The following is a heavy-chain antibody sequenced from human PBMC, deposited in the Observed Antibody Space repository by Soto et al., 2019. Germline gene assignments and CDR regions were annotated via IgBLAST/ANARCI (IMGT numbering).Heavy chain of an antibody. CDR3: ARGGGLYWYFDL. Sequence: QVQLVQSGAEVKKPGASVKVSCKASGYTFTSYAMHWVRQAPGQRLEWMGWINAGNGNTKYSQKFQGRVTITRDTSASTDYMELSSLRSEDTAVYYCARGGGLYWYFDLWGRGTLVTVSS. D-gene: IGHD3-16*01. CDR1: GYTFTSYA. CDR2: INAGNGNT. J-gene: IGHJ2*01. V-gene: IGHV1-3*01.